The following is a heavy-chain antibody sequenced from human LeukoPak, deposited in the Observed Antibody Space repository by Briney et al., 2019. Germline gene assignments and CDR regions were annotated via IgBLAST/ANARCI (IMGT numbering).Heavy chain of an antibody. D-gene: IGHD2-2*01. CDR3: ARAIVVVPAAINYHYGMDV. Sequence: PSETLSLTCAVYGGSFSGYYWSWIRQPPGKGLEWIGEINHSGSTNYNPSLKSRVTISVDTSKNQFSLKLSSVTAADTAVYYCARAIVVVPAAINYHYGMDVWGKGTTVTVSS. V-gene: IGHV4-34*01. CDR1: GGSFSGYY. CDR2: INHSGST. J-gene: IGHJ6*04.